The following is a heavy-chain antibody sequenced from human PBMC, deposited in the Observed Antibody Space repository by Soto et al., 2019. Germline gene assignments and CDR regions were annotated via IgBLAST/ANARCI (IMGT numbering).Heavy chain of an antibody. J-gene: IGHJ4*02. CDR1: GFSLTSYA. Sequence: GGSLRLSCAASGFSLTSYAVAWVRQAPGKGLEWISDITGSGFTDYAGSVKGRFTISRDISNSTVFLQMTSLTADDTALYYCAKRRTKQYVEYSFDSWGQGTLVTVSS. V-gene: IGHV3-23*01. CDR2: ITGSGFT. CDR3: AKRRTKQYVEYSFDS. D-gene: IGHD6-6*01.